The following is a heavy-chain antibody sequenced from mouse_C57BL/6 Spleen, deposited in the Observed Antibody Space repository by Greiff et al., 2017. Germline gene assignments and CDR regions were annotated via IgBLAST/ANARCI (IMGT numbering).Heavy chain of an antibody. Sequence: QVQLQQSGAELARPGASVKLSCQASGYTFTSYGISWVKQRTGQGLEWIGEIYPRSGNTYSNEKFKGKATLTADKSSSTAYMALRSLTSEDSAVYFCARRGNLDAMDYWGQGTSVTVSS. D-gene: IGHD2-1*01. CDR1: GYTFTSYG. J-gene: IGHJ4*01. CDR2: IYPRSGNT. CDR3: ARRGNLDAMDY. V-gene: IGHV1-81*01.